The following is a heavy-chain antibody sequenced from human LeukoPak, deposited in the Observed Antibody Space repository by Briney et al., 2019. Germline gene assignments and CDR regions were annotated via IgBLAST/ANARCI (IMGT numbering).Heavy chain of an antibody. CDR2: INHSGST. Sequence: GSLRLSCAASGFTFSSYWMSWVRQAPGKGLEWIGEINHSGSTNYNPSLKSRVTISVDTSKNQFSLKLSSVTAADTAVYYCARQRYSYGPKSLDPWGQGTLVTVSS. CDR3: ARQRYSYGPKSLDP. CDR1: GFTFSSYW. V-gene: IGHV4-34*01. J-gene: IGHJ5*02. D-gene: IGHD5-18*01.